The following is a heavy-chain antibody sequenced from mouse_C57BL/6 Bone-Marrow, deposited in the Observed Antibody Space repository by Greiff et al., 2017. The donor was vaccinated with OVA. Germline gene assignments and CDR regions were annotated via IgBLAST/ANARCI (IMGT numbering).Heavy chain of an antibody. CDR3: TRPYDYDWYWYFDV. CDR1: GYTFTDYE. CDR2: IDPETGGT. D-gene: IGHD2-4*01. Sequence: QVHVKQSGAELVRPGASVTLSCKASGYTFTDYEMHWVKQTPVHGLEWIGAIDPETGGTAYNQKFKGKAILTADKSSSTAYMELRSLTSEDSAVYYCTRPYDYDWYWYFDVWGTGTTVTVSS. J-gene: IGHJ1*03. V-gene: IGHV1-15*01.